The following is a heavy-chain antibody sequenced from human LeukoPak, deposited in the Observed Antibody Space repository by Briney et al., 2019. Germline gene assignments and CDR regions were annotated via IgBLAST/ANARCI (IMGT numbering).Heavy chain of an antibody. CDR1: GGSFSGYY. D-gene: IGHD2-15*01. CDR2: INHSGST. J-gene: IGHJ6*03. Sequence: SETLSLTCAVYGGSFSGYYWSWIRQPPGKWLEWIGEINHSGSTNYNPSLKSRVTISVDTSKNQFSLKLSSVTAAGTAVYYCARRTPGYCSGGSCGGLYYYYYMDVWGKGTTVTISS. CDR3: ARRTPGYCSGGSCGGLYYYYYMDV. V-gene: IGHV4-34*01.